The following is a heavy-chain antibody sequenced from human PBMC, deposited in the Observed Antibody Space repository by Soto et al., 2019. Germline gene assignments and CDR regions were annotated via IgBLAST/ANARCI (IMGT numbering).Heavy chain of an antibody. J-gene: IGHJ4*02. CDR2: IWYDGSNK. CDR3: ARVGSSWSFDY. V-gene: IGHV3-33*01. CDR1: GFTFSSYG. Sequence: QAQLVESGGGVVQPGRSLRLSCAASGFTFSSYGMHWVRQAPGKGLEWVAIIWYDGSNKYYADSVKGRFTISRDSSKNTPYLQMNSLRAEDTAVYYCARVGSSWSFDYWGQGTLVTVSS. D-gene: IGHD6-13*01.